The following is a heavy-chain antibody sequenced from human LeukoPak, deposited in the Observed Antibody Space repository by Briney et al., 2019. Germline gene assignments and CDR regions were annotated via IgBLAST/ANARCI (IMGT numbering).Heavy chain of an antibody. CDR1: GFTFSSYG. CDR3: ARDYVWGSYRLFAFDI. D-gene: IGHD3-16*02. CDR2: IWYDGSNK. J-gene: IGHJ3*02. Sequence: GGSLRLSCAASGFTFSSYGMHWVRQAPGKGLEWVAVIWYDGSNKYYADSVKGRFTISRDNSKNTLYLQMNSLRAEDTAVYYCARDYVWGSYRLFAFDIWGQGTMVTVSS. V-gene: IGHV3-33*01.